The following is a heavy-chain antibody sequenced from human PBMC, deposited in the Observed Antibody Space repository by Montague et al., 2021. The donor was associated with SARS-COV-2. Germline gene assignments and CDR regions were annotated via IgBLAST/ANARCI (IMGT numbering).Heavy chain of an antibody. D-gene: IGHD3-22*01. CDR2: INHLGTS. CDR3: ARGRQHFNMIVVVMTGGKYYFDY. J-gene: IGHJ4*02. Sequence: SETLSLTCAVYGGSFSDYYWSWIRQPPGKGLEWIGEINHLGTSKYNPSLKSRVSISLDTSKNQFSLYLSSVTAADTAVYYCARGRQHFNMIVVVMTGGKYYFDYWGQGALVTVSS. V-gene: IGHV4-34*01. CDR1: GGSFSDYY.